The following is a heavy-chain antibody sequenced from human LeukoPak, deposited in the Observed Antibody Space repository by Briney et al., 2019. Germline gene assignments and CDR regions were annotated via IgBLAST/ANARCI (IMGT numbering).Heavy chain of an antibody. CDR1: GGSISSSSYY. J-gene: IGHJ4*02. D-gene: IGHD2-15*01. CDR2: IYYSGST. V-gene: IGHV4-39*07. CDR3: ARDHDCSGGSCYLTY. Sequence: SETLSLTCTVSGGSISSSSYYWGWIRQPPGKGLEWIGSIYYSGSTYYNPSLKSRVTISVDTSKNQFSLKLSSVTAADTAVYYCARDHDCSGGSCYLTYWGQGTLVTVSS.